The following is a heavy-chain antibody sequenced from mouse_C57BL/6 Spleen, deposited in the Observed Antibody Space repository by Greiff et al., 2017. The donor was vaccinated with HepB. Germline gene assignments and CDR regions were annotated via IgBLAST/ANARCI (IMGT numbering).Heavy chain of an antibody. CDR2: ISYDGSN. Sequence: EVKLMESGPGLVKPSQSLSLTCSVTGYSITSGYYWNWIRQFPGNKLEWMGYISYDGSNNYNPSLKNRISITRDTSKNQFFLKLNSVTTEDTATYYCARGEDYDSFDYWGQGTTLTVSS. D-gene: IGHD2-4*01. J-gene: IGHJ2*01. V-gene: IGHV3-6*01. CDR1: GYSITSGYY. CDR3: ARGEDYDSFDY.